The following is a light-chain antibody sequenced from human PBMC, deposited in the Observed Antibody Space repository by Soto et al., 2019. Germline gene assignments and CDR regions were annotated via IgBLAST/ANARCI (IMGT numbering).Light chain of an antibody. CDR1: PSVDSN. CDR2: GAS. Sequence: EIVMTQSPATLSVSPGEXATLSCRTSPSVDSNLAWYQQKPGQAPRLLIFGASTRATGIPARFSGSGSGTDFTLTISSLQSEDFAVYICQQYDKWPLTFRGGTKVDIK. V-gene: IGKV3D-15*01. CDR3: QQYDKWPLT. J-gene: IGKJ4*01.